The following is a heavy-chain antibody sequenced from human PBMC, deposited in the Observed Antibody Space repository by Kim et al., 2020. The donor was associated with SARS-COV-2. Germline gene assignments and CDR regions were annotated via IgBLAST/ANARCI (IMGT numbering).Heavy chain of an antibody. J-gene: IGHJ4*02. CDR3: WTRDRSGWYAFDN. V-gene: IGHV3-53*01. D-gene: IGHD6-19*01. Sequence: YEDSEKGRFTVSRDKSKNTTCLQMNSLRVEDTAVYYCWTRDRSGWYAFDNWGQGALVTVSS.